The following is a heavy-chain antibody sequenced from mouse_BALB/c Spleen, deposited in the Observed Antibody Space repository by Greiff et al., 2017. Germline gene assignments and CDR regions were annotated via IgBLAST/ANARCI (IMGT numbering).Heavy chain of an antibody. V-gene: IGHV5-6*01. CDR1: GFTFSSYG. CDR3: ARQSYGSSSYYFDY. Sequence: EVMLVESGGDLVKPGGSLKLSCAASGFTFSSYGMSWVRQTPDKRLEWVATISSGGSYTYYPDSVKGRFTISRDNAKNTLYLQMSSLKSEDTAMYYCARQSYGSSSYYFDYWGQGTTLTVSS. D-gene: IGHD1-1*01. CDR2: ISSGGSYT. J-gene: IGHJ2*01.